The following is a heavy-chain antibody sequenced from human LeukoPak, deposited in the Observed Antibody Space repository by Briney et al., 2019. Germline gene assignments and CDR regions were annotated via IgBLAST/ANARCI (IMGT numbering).Heavy chain of an antibody. CDR2: ISSSSSTT. CDR1: GFTFSSYS. V-gene: IGHV3-48*04. J-gene: IGHJ4*02. CDR3: ARAILYPYYFDY. D-gene: IGHD2-8*01. Sequence: GGSLRLSCAASGFTFSSYSMNWVRQAPGKGLEWVSYISSSSSTTYYADSVKGRFTISRDNAKRSLSLQMNSLRAEDTAVYYCARAILYPYYFDYWGQGTLVTVSS.